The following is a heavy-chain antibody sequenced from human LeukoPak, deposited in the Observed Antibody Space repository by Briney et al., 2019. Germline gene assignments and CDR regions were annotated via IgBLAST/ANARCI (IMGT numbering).Heavy chain of an antibody. D-gene: IGHD3-10*01. Sequence: PSETLSLTCAVYGGSLSGYYWSWIRQPPGKGLEWIGEINHSGSTNYNPSLKSRVTISVDTSKNQFSLKLSSVTAADTAVYYCASRYYGSGSYYRRGYGMDVWGKGTTVTVSS. CDR1: GGSLSGYY. CDR2: INHSGST. CDR3: ASRYYGSGSYYRRGYGMDV. V-gene: IGHV4-34*01. J-gene: IGHJ6*04.